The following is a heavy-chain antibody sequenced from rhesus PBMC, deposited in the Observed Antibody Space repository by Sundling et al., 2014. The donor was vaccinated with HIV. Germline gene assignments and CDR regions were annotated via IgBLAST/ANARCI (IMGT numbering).Heavy chain of an antibody. CDR1: GVSISDYYY. D-gene: IGHD3-3*01. CDR2: IYGKTPNT. V-gene: IGHV4S9*01. J-gene: IGHJ4*01. Sequence: QMHLQESGPGLVKPSETLSLTCAISGVSISDYYYWNWIRQSPGKGLEWIGNIYGKTPNTYYNPSLKSRAAVSKDTSKTQFSLKLTSVTAADTAMYYCARTVGNIWTGRWGWDYWGQGVLVTVSS. CDR3: ARTVGNIWTGRWGWDY.